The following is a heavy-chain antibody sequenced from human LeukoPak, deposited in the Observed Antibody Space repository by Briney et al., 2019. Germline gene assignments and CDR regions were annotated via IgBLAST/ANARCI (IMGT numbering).Heavy chain of an antibody. D-gene: IGHD5-18*01. CDR3: ARAYVQLWYPYDY. J-gene: IGHJ4*02. Sequence: GGSLRLSCAASGFTFSSYGMHWVRQAPGKGLEWVAVISYDGSNKYYADSVKGRFTISRDNSKNTLYLQMNSLRAEDTAVYYCARAYVQLWYPYDYWGQGTLVTVSS. CDR1: GFTFSSYG. CDR2: ISYDGSNK. V-gene: IGHV3-30*03.